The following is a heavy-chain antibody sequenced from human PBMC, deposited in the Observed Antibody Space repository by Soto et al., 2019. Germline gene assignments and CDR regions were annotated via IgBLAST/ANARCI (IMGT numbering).Heavy chain of an antibody. J-gene: IGHJ3*02. CDR1: GGSISSYY. V-gene: IGHV4-59*01. Sequence: QVQLQESGPGLVKPSETLSLTCTVSGGSISSYYWSWIRQPPGKGLEWIGYSYYSGSTNYNPSLKSRVPISVDTSKNQFSLKLSSVTAADTAVYYCARGGILDYYDSSGYQNAFDIWGQGTMVTVSS. D-gene: IGHD3-22*01. CDR3: ARGGILDYYDSSGYQNAFDI. CDR2: SYYSGST.